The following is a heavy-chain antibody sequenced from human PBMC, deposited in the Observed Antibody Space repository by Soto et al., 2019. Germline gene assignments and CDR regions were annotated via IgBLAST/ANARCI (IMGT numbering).Heavy chain of an antibody. J-gene: IGHJ5*02. V-gene: IGHV4-4*07. D-gene: IGHD4-17*01. CDR2: IYSSGNT. Sequence: SETLSLTCTVSGGSISSYYWSWIRQPAGKGLEWIGRIYSSGNTKYNASLKGGVTMSVDMCKNQFSLKLSSVAAADKAVYYCARYDNGHYRRALDPSGQGNPVTFSS. CDR3: ARYDNGHYRRALDP. CDR1: GGSISSYY.